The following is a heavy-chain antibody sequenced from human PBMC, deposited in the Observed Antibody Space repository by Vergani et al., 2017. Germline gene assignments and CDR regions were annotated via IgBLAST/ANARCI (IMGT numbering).Heavy chain of an antibody. CDR2: MSAGSGLGT. D-gene: IGHD2-15*01. Sequence: VQLVESGGGVVQPGESLRLSCAASGFIFSNYAMSWVRQAPGKGLEWVSGMSAGSGLGTYYADSVKGRFTISRDNSRNTLYLHMNSLSAEDTAVYYCARSISGGSYDYWGRGTLVSVSS. CDR1: GFIFSNYA. CDR3: ARSISGGSYDY. V-gene: IGHV3-23*04. J-gene: IGHJ4*02.